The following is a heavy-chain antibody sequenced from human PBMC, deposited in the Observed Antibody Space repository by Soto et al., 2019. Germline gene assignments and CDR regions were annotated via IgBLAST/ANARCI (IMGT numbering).Heavy chain of an antibody. CDR2: INSDGSST. Sequence: GGSLRLSCAASGFTFSSYWMHWDRQAPGKGLVWVSRINSDGSSTSYVDSVKGRFTISRDNAKNTLYLQMNSLRAEDTAVYYCARYGIAAAGPAFDYWGQGTLVTVSS. J-gene: IGHJ4*02. D-gene: IGHD6-13*01. V-gene: IGHV3-74*01. CDR3: ARYGIAAAGPAFDY. CDR1: GFTFSSYW.